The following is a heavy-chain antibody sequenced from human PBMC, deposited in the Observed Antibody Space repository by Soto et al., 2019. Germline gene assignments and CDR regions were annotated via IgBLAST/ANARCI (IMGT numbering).Heavy chain of an antibody. V-gene: IGHV1-8*01. CDR1: GYTFTIYD. CDR2: MNPSSGNT. Sequence: QVQLVQSGAEVKKPGASVKVSCEASGYTFTIYDINWVRQATGQGLEWMGWMNPSSGNTGYAQKFQGRVTMTGNTPKNTAYMDLSGLRPEDTAVYYCASRSYPADHYGDDAFDIWGQGTVVSVSS. D-gene: IGHD3-16*01. J-gene: IGHJ3*02. CDR3: ASRSYPADHYGDDAFDI.